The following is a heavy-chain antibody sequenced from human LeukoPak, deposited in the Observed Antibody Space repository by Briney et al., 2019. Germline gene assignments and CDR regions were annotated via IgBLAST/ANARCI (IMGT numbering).Heavy chain of an antibody. Sequence: SETLSLTCTVSGGSISSSSYYWGWIRQPPGKGLEWIGSIYYSGSTYYNPSLKSRVTISVDTSKNQFSLKLNSVTAADTAVYYCARLAYCSSTSCYSGYFDYWGQGTLVTVSS. CDR2: IYYSGST. J-gene: IGHJ4*02. CDR1: GGSISSSSYY. D-gene: IGHD2-2*02. CDR3: ARLAYCSSTSCYSGYFDY. V-gene: IGHV4-39*01.